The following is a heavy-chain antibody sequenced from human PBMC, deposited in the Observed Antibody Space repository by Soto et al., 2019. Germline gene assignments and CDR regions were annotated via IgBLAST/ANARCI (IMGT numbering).Heavy chain of an antibody. V-gene: IGHV4-59*08. Sequence: PSETLSLTCSVSGGSISSYYWGWIRQPPGKGLEWIGYISYTGSTDYSPSLKSRVTISVDTSKNQFSLKVRSVTAADTAIYFCARHYPIGNNWNYFDYWGRGTLVNVSS. CDR1: GGSISSYY. CDR2: ISYTGST. CDR3: ARHYPIGNNWNYFDY. J-gene: IGHJ4*02. D-gene: IGHD1-1*01.